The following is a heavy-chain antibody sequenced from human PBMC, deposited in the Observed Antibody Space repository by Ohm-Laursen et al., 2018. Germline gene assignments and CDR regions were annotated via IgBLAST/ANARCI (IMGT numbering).Heavy chain of an antibody. CDR1: GDSVSSNSAS. CDR2: TYYRSRWYN. D-gene: IGHD1-14*01. V-gene: IGHV6-1*01. Sequence: QTLSLTCAVSGDSVSSNSASWSWIRQSPSRGLEWLGRTYYRSRWYNDYAVSVKSRITIIPDTSKNQLSLQLNSVTPEDTAVYYCARKTPTTSFDYWGQGTLVTVSS. J-gene: IGHJ4*02. CDR3: ARKTPTTSFDY.